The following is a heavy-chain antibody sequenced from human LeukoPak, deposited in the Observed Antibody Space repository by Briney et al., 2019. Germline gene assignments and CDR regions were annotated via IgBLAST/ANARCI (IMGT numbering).Heavy chain of an antibody. Sequence: GGSLRLSCAASGFTFSSYGMHWVRQAPGKGLEWVAFIRYDGSNRYYADSVKGRFTISRDNSKNTLYLQMNSLRAEDTAVYYCAKGRIAAARSLFDPWGQGTLVTVSS. J-gene: IGHJ5*02. V-gene: IGHV3-30*02. CDR2: IRYDGSNR. D-gene: IGHD6-13*01. CDR3: AKGRIAAARSLFDP. CDR1: GFTFSSYG.